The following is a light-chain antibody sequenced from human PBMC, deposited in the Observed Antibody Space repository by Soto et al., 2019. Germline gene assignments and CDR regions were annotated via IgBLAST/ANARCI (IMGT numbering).Light chain of an antibody. V-gene: IGLV4-69*01. J-gene: IGLJ2*01. CDR3: QTWATGMLV. CDR2: LNSDGSH. CDR1: GGHSSYA. Sequence: QPVLTQSPSASASLGASVKLTCTLSGGHSSYAIAWHQQQPEKGPRYLMKLNSDGSHNKGDGIPDRFSGSTSGAERYLTISSLQSEDEADYYCQTWATGMLVFGGGTKLTVL.